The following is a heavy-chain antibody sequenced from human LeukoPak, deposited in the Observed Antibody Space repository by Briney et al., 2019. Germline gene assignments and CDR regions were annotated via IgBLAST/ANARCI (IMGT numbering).Heavy chain of an antibody. CDR3: ARIPGDTDY. D-gene: IGHD3-10*01. CDR2: IYHSGST. V-gene: IGHV4-30-2*01. CDR1: GGSISSGGYS. Sequence: SQTLSLTCAVSGGSISSGGYSWSWIRQPPGKGLEWIGYIYHSGSTYYNPSLKSRVTISVDRSKNQFSLKLSSVTAADTAVYYCARIPGDTDYWGQGTLVTVSS. J-gene: IGHJ4*02.